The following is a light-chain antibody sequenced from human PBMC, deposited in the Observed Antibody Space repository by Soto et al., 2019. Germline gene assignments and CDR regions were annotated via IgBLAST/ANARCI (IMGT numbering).Light chain of an antibody. V-gene: IGLV2-14*03. CDR1: SSDVDDYNS. Sequence: QSVLTQPASVSGSPGQSITISCTGTSSDVDDYNSVSWYQHHPGEAPKLMIYDVTNRPSGVSNRFFGSKSGNTASLTISGLQAEDEADYYCSSYTSSSTVVFGGGTKVTVL. CDR2: DVT. J-gene: IGLJ3*02. CDR3: SSYTSSSTVV.